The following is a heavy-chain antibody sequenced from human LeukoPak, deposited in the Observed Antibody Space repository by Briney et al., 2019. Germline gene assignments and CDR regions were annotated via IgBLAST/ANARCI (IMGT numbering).Heavy chain of an antibody. D-gene: IGHD1-26*01. CDR1: GGTFSSYA. V-gene: IGHV1-69*06. Sequence: GASVKVSCKASGGTFSSYAISWVRQAPGQGLEWMGGIIPIFGTANYAQKFQGRVAMTEDTSTDTAYMELSSLRSEDTAVYYCAIDLVGATIFWAFDYWGQGTLVTVSS. CDR3: AIDLVGATIFWAFDY. CDR2: IIPIFGTA. J-gene: IGHJ4*02.